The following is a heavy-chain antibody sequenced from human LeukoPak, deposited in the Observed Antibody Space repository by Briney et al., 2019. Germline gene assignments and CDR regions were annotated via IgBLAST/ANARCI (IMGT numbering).Heavy chain of an antibody. D-gene: IGHD1-26*01. CDR3: AKAHSGSYPGAFDI. CDR2: IWYDGSNK. J-gene: IGHJ3*02. Sequence: QAGGSLRLSCAASGFTFSSYGMHWVRQAPGKGLEWVAVIWYDGSNKYYADSVKGRFTISRDNSKNTLYLQMNSLRAGDTAVYYCAKAHSGSYPGAFDIWGQGTMVTVSS. CDR1: GFTFSSYG. V-gene: IGHV3-33*06.